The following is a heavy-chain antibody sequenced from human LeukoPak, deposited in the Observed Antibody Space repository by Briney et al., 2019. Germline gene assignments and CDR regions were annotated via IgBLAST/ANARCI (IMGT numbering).Heavy chain of an antibody. V-gene: IGHV4-31*03. Sequence: SETLSLTCTVSGGSITSGGFYWSWIRQHPGKGLEWIGYIYHSGSTYCDPSLKSRLTISIDTSTNQFSLRLSSVTAADTAVYYCARAAGSAFDSWGQGTLVTVSS. J-gene: IGHJ4*02. CDR3: ARAAGSAFDS. CDR2: IYHSGST. CDR1: GGSITSGGFY. D-gene: IGHD3-10*01.